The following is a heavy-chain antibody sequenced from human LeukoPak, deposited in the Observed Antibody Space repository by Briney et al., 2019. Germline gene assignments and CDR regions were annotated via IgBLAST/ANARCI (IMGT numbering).Heavy chain of an antibody. CDR3: ARDLSPNLATRWIDP. CDR2: IWYDGSKK. CDR1: GFTFTNYG. V-gene: IGHV3-33*01. J-gene: IGHJ5*02. Sequence: GTSLRLSCIASGFTFTNYGFHWVRQAPGKGLEWVAVIWYDGSKKYYADSVKGRFTISRDNSKNTLYLQMNSLRDEDTAVYYCARDLSPNLATRWIDPWGQGTLVTVSS. D-gene: IGHD5-24*01.